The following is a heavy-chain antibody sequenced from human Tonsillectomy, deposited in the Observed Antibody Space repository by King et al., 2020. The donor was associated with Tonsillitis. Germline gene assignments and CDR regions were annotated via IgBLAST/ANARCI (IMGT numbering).Heavy chain of an antibody. J-gene: IGHJ4*02. CDR3: VKDLWGWELPRRFDS. Sequence: VQLVESGGGLVQPGGSLRLSCAVSGFTFSSYAMSWVRQAPGKGLEWVSVISGSGGRTNYADSVKGRFTISRDNSKNTLYLQMNSLRAEDTAVYYCVKDLWGWELPRRFDSWGQGTLVTVSS. CDR2: ISGSGGRT. V-gene: IGHV3-23*04. D-gene: IGHD1-26*01. CDR1: GFTFSSYA.